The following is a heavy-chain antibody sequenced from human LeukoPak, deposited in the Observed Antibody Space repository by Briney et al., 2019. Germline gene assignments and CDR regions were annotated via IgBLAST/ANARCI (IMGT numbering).Heavy chain of an antibody. CDR3: ARDRTAVNAFDI. Sequence: GGSLRLSCAASGFTFSSYDMHWIRQAPGKGLEWVAFIRYDESDKKYADSVKGRFTVSRDNSQNTLFLQMNSLRPEDTAVYHCARDRTAVNAFDIWGQGTMVTVSS. V-gene: IGHV3-30*02. J-gene: IGHJ3*02. CDR2: IRYDESDK. CDR1: GFTFSSYD.